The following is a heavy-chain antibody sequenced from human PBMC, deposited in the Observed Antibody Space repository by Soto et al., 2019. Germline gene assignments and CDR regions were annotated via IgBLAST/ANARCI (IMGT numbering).Heavy chain of an antibody. CDR1: GYTFTGYY. CDR3: ARDQAPILWFGELLLNWFDP. V-gene: IGHV1-2*02. CDR2: INPNSGGT. Sequence: GASGKVSCKASGYTFTGYYMHWVRQAPGQGLEWMGWINPNSGGTNYAQKFQGRVTMTRDTSISTAYMELSRLRSDDTAVYYCARDQAPILWFGELLLNWFDPWGQGTLVTVSS. J-gene: IGHJ5*02. D-gene: IGHD3-10*01.